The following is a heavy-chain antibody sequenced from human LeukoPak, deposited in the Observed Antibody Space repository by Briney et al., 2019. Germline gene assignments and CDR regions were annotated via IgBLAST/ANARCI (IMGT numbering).Heavy chain of an antibody. CDR3: AREAYYDFWSGYSRYFDY. CDR2: INPNSGGT. Sequence: ASVTVSFTASGYTFTAYYMHWVRQAPGQGLEWMGWINPNSGGTNYAQKFQGRVTMTRDTSISTAYMELSRLRSDDTAVYYCAREAYYDFWSGYSRYFDYWGQGTLVTVSS. V-gene: IGHV1-2*02. D-gene: IGHD3-3*01. J-gene: IGHJ4*02. CDR1: GYTFTAYY.